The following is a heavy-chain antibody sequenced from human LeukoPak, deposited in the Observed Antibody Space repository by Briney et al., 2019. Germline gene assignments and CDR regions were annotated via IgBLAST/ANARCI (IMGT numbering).Heavy chain of an antibody. CDR2: ISYDGSNK. V-gene: IGHV3-30-3*02. J-gene: IGHJ4*02. D-gene: IGHD2-15*01. CDR3: AKSRIQLALAVY. CDR1: GFTFSSYA. Sequence: GGSLRLSCAASGFTFSSYAMHWVRQAPGKGLEWVAVISYDGSNKYYADSVKGRFTISRDNSKNTLYLQMNSLRAEDTAVYYCAKSRIQLALAVYWGQGTLVTVSS.